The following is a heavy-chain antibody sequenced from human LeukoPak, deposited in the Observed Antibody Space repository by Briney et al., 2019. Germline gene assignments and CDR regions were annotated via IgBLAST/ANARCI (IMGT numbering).Heavy chain of an antibody. CDR2: IYYLGST. V-gene: IGHV4-59*08. CDR1: GVSISSYY. J-gene: IGHJ3*02. Sequence: PSETLSLTCTVSGVSISSYYWSWIRQTPGKGLEWIGYIYYLGSTSYSPSLKSRITISVDTPKNQFSLRLTSVTAADTAVYYCARHVYPGRSPKPPPFEIWGQGTMVTVSS. CDR3: ARHVYPGRSPKPPPFEI. D-gene: IGHD5/OR15-5a*01.